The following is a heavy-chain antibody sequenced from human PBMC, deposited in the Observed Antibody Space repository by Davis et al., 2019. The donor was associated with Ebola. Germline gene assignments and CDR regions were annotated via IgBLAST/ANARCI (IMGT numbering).Heavy chain of an antibody. CDR2: INHSGST. CDR1: GGSISSYY. Sequence: SETLSLTCTVSGGSISSYYWSWIRQPPGKGLEWIGEINHSGSTNYNPSLKSRVTISVDTSKNQFSLKLSSVTAADTAVYYCARGRGYSYGLWGQGTLVTVSS. V-gene: IGHV4-34*01. J-gene: IGHJ4*02. D-gene: IGHD5-18*01. CDR3: ARGRGYSYGL.